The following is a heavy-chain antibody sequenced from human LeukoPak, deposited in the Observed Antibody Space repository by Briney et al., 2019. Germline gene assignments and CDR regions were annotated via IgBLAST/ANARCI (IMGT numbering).Heavy chain of an antibody. Sequence: SVKVSCKASGGTFSSYAISWVRQAPGQGLEWLGRIIPIFGTANYAQKFQGRVTITTDESTSTAYMELSGLRSEDTAVYYCARERGFIAVAGAFDYWGQGTLVTVSS. J-gene: IGHJ4*02. D-gene: IGHD6-19*01. CDR1: GGTFSSYA. V-gene: IGHV1-69*05. CDR3: ARERGFIAVAGAFDY. CDR2: IIPIFGTA.